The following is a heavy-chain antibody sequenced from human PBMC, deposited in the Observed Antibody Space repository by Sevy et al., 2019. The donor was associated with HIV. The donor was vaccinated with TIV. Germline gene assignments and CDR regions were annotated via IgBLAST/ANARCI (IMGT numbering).Heavy chain of an antibody. CDR3: ATRVVLGVSATWFDP. CDR2: INQDGSEK. D-gene: IGHD2-8*01. J-gene: IGHJ5*02. CDR1: GFTFRSYW. Sequence: GGSLRLSCAASGFTFRSYWMSWVRQAPGKGLEWVANINQDGSEKYYVDSVKGRFTISRDNAKNSLYLQMNSLRAEDTAVYYCATRVVLGVSATWFDPWGQGTLVTVSS. V-gene: IGHV3-7*01.